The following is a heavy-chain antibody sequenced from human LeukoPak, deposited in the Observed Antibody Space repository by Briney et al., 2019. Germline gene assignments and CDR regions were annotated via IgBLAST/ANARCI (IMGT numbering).Heavy chain of an antibody. Sequence: KPGGSLRLSCAASGFTFSDYYMSWIRQAPGKGLEWVSYISSSGSTIYYADSVKGRFTISRDNAKNSLYLQMNSLRAEDTAVYYCARSGIAAAGTQPIRFSQSYYYYYYMDVWGKGTTVTVSS. J-gene: IGHJ6*03. CDR3: ARSGIAAAGTQPIRFSQSYYYYYYMDV. CDR2: ISSSGSTI. D-gene: IGHD6-13*01. CDR1: GFTFSDYY. V-gene: IGHV3-11*04.